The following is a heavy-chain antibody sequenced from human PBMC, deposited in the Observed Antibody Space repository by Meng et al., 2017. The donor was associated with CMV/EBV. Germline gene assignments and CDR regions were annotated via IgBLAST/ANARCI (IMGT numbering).Heavy chain of an antibody. CDR3: ARDPQGYSND. V-gene: IGHV3-11*01. D-gene: IGHD4-11*01. CDR1: GFTFSDYY. Sequence: GESLKISCAASGFTFSDYYMSWIRQAPGKGLEWVSYISSSGSTIYYADSVKGRFTISRDNAKNSLYLQMNSLRAEDTAVDYCARDPQGYSNDWGQGTLVTVSS. CDR2: ISSSGSTI. J-gene: IGHJ4*02.